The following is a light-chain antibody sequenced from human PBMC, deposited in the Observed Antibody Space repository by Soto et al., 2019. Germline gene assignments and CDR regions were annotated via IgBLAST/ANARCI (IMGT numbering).Light chain of an antibody. CDR3: QQFSNYPHV. CDR1: QTINSW. Sequence: DIQMTQSPSTLSASVGDRVTITCRASQTINSWLAWYQQKPGKAPKVLIFDASSLKTGVPSRFSGSGSGTDFTLTISSLQPEDFATYYCQQFSNYPHVFGQGTRLEIK. J-gene: IGKJ5*01. CDR2: DAS. V-gene: IGKV1-5*01.